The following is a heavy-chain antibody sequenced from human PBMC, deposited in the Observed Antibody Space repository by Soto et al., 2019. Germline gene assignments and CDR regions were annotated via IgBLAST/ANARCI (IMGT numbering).Heavy chain of an antibody. CDR2: INPKTAAT. CDR1: GYTFSDYF. D-gene: IGHD1-26*01. Sequence: QEQLVQSGAEVKKSGASVKVSCKTSGYTFSDYFIQWLRQAPGQGLEWMAWINPKTAATNYAKKFQDRVTLTSDTSFTTPYLELTTLRPDDTAIYYCARIKWGLDYYSGMDVWGQGTAVTVSS. CDR3: ARIKWGLDYYSGMDV. V-gene: IGHV1-2*02. J-gene: IGHJ6*02.